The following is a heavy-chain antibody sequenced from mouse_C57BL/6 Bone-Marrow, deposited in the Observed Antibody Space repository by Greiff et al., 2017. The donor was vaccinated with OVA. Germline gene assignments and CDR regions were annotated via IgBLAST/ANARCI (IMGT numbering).Heavy chain of an antibody. CDR2: IYPRSGNT. V-gene: IGHV1-81*01. CDR3: ARTRYGSSYEYFDV. Sequence: VQLQQSGAELARPGASVKLSCKASGYTFTSFGISWVKQRTGQGLEWIGEIYPRSGNTYYNEKFKGKATLTADKSSSTAYMELRSLTSEDSAVYFCARTRYGSSYEYFDVWGTGTTVTVSS. J-gene: IGHJ1*03. D-gene: IGHD1-1*01. CDR1: GYTFTSFG.